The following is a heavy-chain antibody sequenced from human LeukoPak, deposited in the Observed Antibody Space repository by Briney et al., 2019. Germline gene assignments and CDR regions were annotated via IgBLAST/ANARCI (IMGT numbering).Heavy chain of an antibody. CDR2: IYYSGST. CDR1: GGSISSSSYY. V-gene: IGHV4-39*07. CDR3: ARERAIRGLLWFGELGY. J-gene: IGHJ4*02. D-gene: IGHD3-10*01. Sequence: SETLSLTCTVSGGSISSSSYYWGWIRQPPGKGLEWIGSIYYSGSTYYNPSLKSRVTISVDTSKNQFSLKVTSVTAADTAVYYCARERAIRGLLWFGELGYWGQGTLVTVSS.